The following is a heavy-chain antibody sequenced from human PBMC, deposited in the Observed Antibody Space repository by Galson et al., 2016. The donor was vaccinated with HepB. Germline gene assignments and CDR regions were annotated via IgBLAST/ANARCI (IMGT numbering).Heavy chain of an antibody. V-gene: IGHV4-39*01. CDR1: SGSISSDYY. D-gene: IGHD6-19*01. Sequence: SETLSLTCIVSSGSISSDYYWGWIRQPPGRGLEWIGSIYSGEDTYYNPSLKSRVTISVDTSKNQFSLRLDSVTAADTGVYYCATGIVVAGKYYYHYMDVWGKGTTVTVSS. J-gene: IGHJ6*03. CDR3: ATGIVVAGKYYYHYMDV. CDR2: IYSGEDT.